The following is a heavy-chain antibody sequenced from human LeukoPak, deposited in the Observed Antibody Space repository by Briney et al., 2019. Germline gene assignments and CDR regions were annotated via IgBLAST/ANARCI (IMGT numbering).Heavy chain of an antibody. D-gene: IGHD2-2*01. CDR3: ARDREYVPDF. Sequence: GGSLRLSCAAPGFTFSRYWMHWVRQAPGKGLEWVSSITTSSYIYYADSVKGRFTISRDNAKNSLSLQMNSLRAEDTAVYYCARDREYVPDFWGQGTLVTVSS. CDR1: GFTFSRYW. CDR2: ITTSSYI. J-gene: IGHJ4*02. V-gene: IGHV3-21*01.